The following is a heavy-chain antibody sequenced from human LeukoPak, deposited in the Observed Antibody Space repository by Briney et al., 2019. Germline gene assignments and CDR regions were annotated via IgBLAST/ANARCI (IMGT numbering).Heavy chain of an antibody. CDR1: GFTFSSYG. J-gene: IGHJ4*02. Sequence: GRSLRLSCAASGFTFSSYGMHWVRQAPGKGLEWVAVISYGGSNKYYADSVKGRFTISRDNSKNTLYLQMNSLRAEDTAVYYCASLTENDYWGQGTLVTVSS. CDR3: ASLTENDY. CDR2: ISYGGSNK. V-gene: IGHV3-30*06.